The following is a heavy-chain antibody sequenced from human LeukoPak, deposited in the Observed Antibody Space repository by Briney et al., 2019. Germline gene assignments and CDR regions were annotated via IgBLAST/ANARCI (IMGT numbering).Heavy chain of an antibody. CDR3: ARDSPYGSGSYGGLPWFDP. Sequence: KPSETLSLTCAVYGGSFSGYYWIWIRQPPGKGLEWIGEINHSGSTNYNPSLKSRVTISVDTSKNQFSLKLSSVTAADTAVYYCARDSPYGSGSYGGLPWFDPWGQGTLVTVSS. V-gene: IGHV4-34*01. D-gene: IGHD3-10*01. CDR1: GGSFSGYY. J-gene: IGHJ5*02. CDR2: INHSGST.